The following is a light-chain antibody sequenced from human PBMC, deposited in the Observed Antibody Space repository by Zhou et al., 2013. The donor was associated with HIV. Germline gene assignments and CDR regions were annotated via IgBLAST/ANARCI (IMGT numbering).Light chain of an antibody. CDR3: LQHNSYPYS. J-gene: IGKJ2*03. V-gene: IGKV1-39*01. Sequence: DIQMTQSPSSLSASVGDRVTITCRTSQSVSTFLNWYQQKPGKAPKLLIFGASTLQSGVPSRFSGSGSGTDFTLTISSLQPEDFATYYCLQHNSYPYSFGQGTKLEIK. CDR1: QSVSTF. CDR2: GAS.